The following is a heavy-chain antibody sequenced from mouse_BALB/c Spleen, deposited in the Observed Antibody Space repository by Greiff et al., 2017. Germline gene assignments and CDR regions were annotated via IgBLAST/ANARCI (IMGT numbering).Heavy chain of an antibody. D-gene: IGHD1-1*01. CDR3: AKCYYYGSRRSYDMDD. J-gene: IGHJ4*01. CDR1: GFSLTSYG. Sequence: VMLVESGPGLVAPSHSLSISCTVSGFSLTSYGVSWVRQPPGKGLEWMGVICGDGSTNDYSALLTRLSISKENSENQVFLKLNRLHTNDTATYSGAKCYYYGSRRSYDMDDWGQGTTVTVSS. CDR2: ICGDGST. V-gene: IGHV2-3*01.